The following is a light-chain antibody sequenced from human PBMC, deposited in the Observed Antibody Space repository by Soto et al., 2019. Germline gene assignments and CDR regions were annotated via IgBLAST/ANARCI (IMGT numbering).Light chain of an antibody. CDR1: QSINLY. CDR2: GAS. Sequence: IQLTQSPSSLSASVGDSVTVTCRASQSINLYLNSYQQKPGKAHTLLIYGASTLQSGDPSRFSGGGSRTDFTLTISSLQAQDFATYNCQQSYRSPYTFGQRTKLEI. CDR3: QQSYRSPYT. J-gene: IGKJ2*01. V-gene: IGKV1-39*01.